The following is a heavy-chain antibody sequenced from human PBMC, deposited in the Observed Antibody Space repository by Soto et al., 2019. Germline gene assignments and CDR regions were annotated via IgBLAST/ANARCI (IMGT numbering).Heavy chain of an antibody. CDR1: GFTFSSYA. J-gene: IGHJ4*02. V-gene: IGHV3-23*01. Sequence: SLRLSCAASGFTFSSYAMSWVRQAPGKGLEWVSAISGSGGSTYYADSVKGRFTISRDNSKNTLYLQMNSLRAEDTAVYYCAKVYCSSTSCYAYYFDYWGQGTLVTVSS. D-gene: IGHD2-2*01. CDR2: ISGSGGST. CDR3: AKVYCSSTSCYAYYFDY.